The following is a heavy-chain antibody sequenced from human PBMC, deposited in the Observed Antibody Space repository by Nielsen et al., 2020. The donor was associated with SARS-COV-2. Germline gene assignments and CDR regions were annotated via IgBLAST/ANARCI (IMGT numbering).Heavy chain of an antibody. CDR3: AKDSSGWYPDYYYSMDV. CDR2: ISYDGSNK. D-gene: IGHD6-19*01. J-gene: IGHJ6*02. Sequence: GESLKISCAASGFTFSSYGMHWVRQAPGKGLEWVAVISYDGSNKYYADSVKGRFTISRDNSKNTLYLQMNSLRAEDTAVYYCAKDSSGWYPDYYYSMDVWGQGTTVTVSS. V-gene: IGHV3-30*18. CDR1: GFTFSSYG.